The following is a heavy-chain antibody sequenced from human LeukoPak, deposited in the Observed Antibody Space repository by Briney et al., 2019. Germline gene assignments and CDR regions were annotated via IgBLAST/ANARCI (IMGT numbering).Heavy chain of an antibody. D-gene: IGHD4-17*01. CDR3: ARLLDYGDLFDY. J-gene: IGHJ4*02. CDR1: GGTFSSYA. V-gene: IGHV1-69*13. CDR2: IIPIFGTA. Sequence: ASVKVSCKASGGTFSSYAISWVRQAPGQGLEWMGGIIPIFGTANYAQKFQGRVTITADESTSTAYMELSSLRSEGTAVYYCARLLDYGDLFDYWGQGTLVTVSS.